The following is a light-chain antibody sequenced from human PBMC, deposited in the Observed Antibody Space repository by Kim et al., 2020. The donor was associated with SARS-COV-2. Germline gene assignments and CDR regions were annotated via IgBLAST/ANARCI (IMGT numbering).Light chain of an antibody. Sequence: KTITISCTRSSANSARSYVMWYQQHPGSPPTTIIYEGNRRPPGVPPRFYAAINTAPNAAFLIISGLKTEDEADYYCQSYDSDNYAVFGGGTKLTVL. V-gene: IGLV6-57*01. J-gene: IGLJ2*01. CDR2: EGN. CDR3: QSYDSDNYAV. CDR1: SANSARSY.